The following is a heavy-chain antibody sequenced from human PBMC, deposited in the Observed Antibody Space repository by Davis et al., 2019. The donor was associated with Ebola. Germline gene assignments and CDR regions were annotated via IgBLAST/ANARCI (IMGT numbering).Heavy chain of an antibody. CDR2: IIPIFGTA. Sequence: AASVKVSCKASGGTFSSYAISWVRQAPGQGLEWMGGIIPIFGTANYAQKFQGRVTITADESTSTAYMELSSLRSEDTAVYYCAGGYSYGSWFDPWGQGTLVTVSS. CDR3: AGGYSYGSWFDP. J-gene: IGHJ5*02. D-gene: IGHD5-18*01. CDR1: GGTFSSYA. V-gene: IGHV1-69*13.